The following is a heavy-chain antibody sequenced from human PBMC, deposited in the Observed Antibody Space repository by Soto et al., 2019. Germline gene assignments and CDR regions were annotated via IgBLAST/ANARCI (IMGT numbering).Heavy chain of an antibody. CDR3: ARSPSSGWYYFDY. CDR1: DFTFSNHW. CDR2: IKSDGSST. J-gene: IGHJ4*02. V-gene: IGHV3-74*01. Sequence: GVSLRLSCAASDFTFSNHWMYWVRQAPGKGLVWVSRIKSDGSSTSYADSVEGRFTISRDNAKNTLYLQMNSLRGEDTAVYYCARSPSSGWYYFDYWGQGALVTVSS. D-gene: IGHD6-19*01.